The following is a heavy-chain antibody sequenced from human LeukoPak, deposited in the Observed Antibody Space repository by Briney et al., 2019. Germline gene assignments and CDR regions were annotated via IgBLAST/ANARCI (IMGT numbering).Heavy chain of an antibody. CDR2: IIPIFGTA. D-gene: IGHD5-24*01. V-gene: IGHV1-69*13. J-gene: IGHJ4*02. Sequence: SVKVSCKASGGIFSSYTINWVRQAPGQGLEWMGGIIPIFGTANYAQKFQGRVTITADESTSTAYMELSSLRSEDTAVYYCARSLEMATIPFFDYWGQGTLVTVSS. CDR1: GGIFSSYT. CDR3: ARSLEMATIPFFDY.